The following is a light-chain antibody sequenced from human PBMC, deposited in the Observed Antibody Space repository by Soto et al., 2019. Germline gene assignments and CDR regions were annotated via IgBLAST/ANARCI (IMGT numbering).Light chain of an antibody. CDR3: LQSKNSPIT. J-gene: IGKJ5*01. CDR2: AAS. CDR1: EGIRND. V-gene: IGKV1-17*01. Sequence: DIQTTQSPSSLSATVGERVTINCRASEGIRNDLGWYQEKTGKDPKRLIFAASSLQSGVPSRFSGTGSGTEFSLTVGTLQTEDLATYDRLQSKNSPITFGQWTRLEIK.